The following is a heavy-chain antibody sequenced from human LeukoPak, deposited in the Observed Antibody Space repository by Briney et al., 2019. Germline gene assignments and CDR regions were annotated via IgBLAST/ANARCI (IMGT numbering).Heavy chain of an antibody. CDR1: GFTVSSNY. CDR2: IYTGGST. J-gene: IGHJ6*03. V-gene: IGHV3-53*01. CDR3: ARVRPHPIIDV. Sequence: GGSLRLSCAASGFTVSSNYMSWVRQAPGKGLEWVSVIYTGGSTHSADSVKGRFTISSDNSKNPLYLHMNSLRAEDTAVYYCARVRPHPIIDVWGKGTAVTVSS. D-gene: IGHD6-6*01.